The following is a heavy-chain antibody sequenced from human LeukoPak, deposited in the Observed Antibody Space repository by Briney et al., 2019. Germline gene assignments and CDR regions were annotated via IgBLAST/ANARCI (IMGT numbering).Heavy chain of an antibody. CDR1: GGSFSGYY. CDR3: ARILAYCGGDCHDAFDI. Sequence: SETLSLTCAVYGGSFSGYYWSWIRQPPGKGLEWIGYIYTSGSTNYNPSLKSRVTISVDTSKNQFSLKLSSVTAADTAVYYCARILAYCGGDCHDAFDIWGQGTMVTVSS. J-gene: IGHJ3*02. V-gene: IGHV4-4*09. D-gene: IGHD2-21*02. CDR2: IYTSGST.